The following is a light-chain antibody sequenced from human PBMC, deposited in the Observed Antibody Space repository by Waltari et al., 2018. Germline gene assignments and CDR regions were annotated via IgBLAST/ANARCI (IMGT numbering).Light chain of an antibody. CDR1: QSVLHSSNNKNY. CDR2: CAS. V-gene: IGKV4-1*01. CDR3: QQYYSTPPT. J-gene: IGKJ5*01. Sequence: DIVMTQSPDSLAVSLGERATINCRSSQSVLHSSNNKNYLAWYQQKPGQPPQLLIYCASTRQSGVPDRFSGSGSGTDFSLTISSLQAEDVAVYYCQQYYSTPPTFGQGTRLEIK.